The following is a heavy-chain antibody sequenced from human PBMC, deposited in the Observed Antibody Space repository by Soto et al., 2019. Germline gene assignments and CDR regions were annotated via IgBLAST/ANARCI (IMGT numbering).Heavy chain of an antibody. Sequence: GGSLRLSCAASGFTFSNAWMSWVRQAPGKGLEWVGRIKSKTDGGTTDYAAPVKGRFTISRDDSKNTLYLQMNSLKTEDTALYYCTTLPGLRIAVDYWGQGTLVTVSS. V-gene: IGHV3-15*01. J-gene: IGHJ4*02. CDR2: IKSKTDGGTT. CDR3: TTLPGLRIAVDY. CDR1: GFTFSNAW. D-gene: IGHD5-12*01.